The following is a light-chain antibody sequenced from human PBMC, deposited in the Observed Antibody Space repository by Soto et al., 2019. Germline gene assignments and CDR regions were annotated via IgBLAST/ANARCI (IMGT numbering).Light chain of an antibody. Sequence: QSVLTQPPSASGTPGQRVTISCSGSSSNIGSNYVYWYQQLPGTAPKLLIYRNNQRPSGVPDRFSGSKSGTSASLAISGRXXEDEADYYCAAWDDSLSGYVFGTGTKLTVL. V-gene: IGLV1-47*01. CDR1: SSNIGSNY. J-gene: IGLJ1*01. CDR2: RNN. CDR3: AAWDDSLSGYV.